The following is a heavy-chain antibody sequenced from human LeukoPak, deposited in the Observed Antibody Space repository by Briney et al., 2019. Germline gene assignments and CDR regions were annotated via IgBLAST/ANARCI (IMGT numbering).Heavy chain of an antibody. J-gene: IGHJ6*03. CDR2: IYYSGST. V-gene: IGHV4-59*01. CDR1: GGSISSYY. Sequence: SETLSLTCTVSGGSISSYYWSWIRQPPGKGLEWIGYIYYSGSTNYNPSLKSRVTTSVDTTKNQFSLKLSSVTAADTAVYYCARARGWYSRYYYDYMDVWGKGTTVTVSS. CDR3: ARARGWYSRYYYDYMDV. D-gene: IGHD6-19*01.